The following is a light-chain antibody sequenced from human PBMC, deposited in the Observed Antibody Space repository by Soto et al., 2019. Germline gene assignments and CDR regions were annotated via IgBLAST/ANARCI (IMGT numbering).Light chain of an antibody. V-gene: IGKV3-11*01. CDR3: QQRYNWPWT. J-gene: IGKJ1*01. CDR1: QSVSSY. CDR2: DAS. Sequence: EIVLTQSPATLSMSPGERATLSCRASQSVSSYLAWYQQKPGQAPRPLIYDASNRATGIPARFSGSGSGTDFTLTTSSLEPEDFALYYCQQRYNWPWTFGQGTKVDI.